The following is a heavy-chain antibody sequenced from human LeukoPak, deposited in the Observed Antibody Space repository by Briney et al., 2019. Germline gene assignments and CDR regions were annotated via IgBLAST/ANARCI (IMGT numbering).Heavy chain of an antibody. Sequence: ASVKVSCKASGGTFSSYAISWVRQAPGQGLEWMGRIIPILGIANYAQKFQGRVTITADKSTSTAYMELSSLRSDDTAVYYCAREATVTALPHFDYWGQGTLVTVSS. CDR2: IIPILGIA. CDR1: GGTFSSYA. J-gene: IGHJ4*02. V-gene: IGHV1-69*04. D-gene: IGHD4-17*01. CDR3: AREATVTALPHFDY.